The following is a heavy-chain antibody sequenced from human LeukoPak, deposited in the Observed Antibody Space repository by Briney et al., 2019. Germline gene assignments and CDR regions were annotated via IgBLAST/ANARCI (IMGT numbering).Heavy chain of an antibody. CDR2: INPNSGGT. Sequence: ASVKVSCKASGYTFTGYYMHWVRQAPGQGLEWMGWINPNSGGTNYAQKFQGRVTMTRDTSISTAYMELSRLRSDDTAVYYCARASYDSSGYYPDYWGQGTLVTVSS. J-gene: IGHJ4*02. V-gene: IGHV1-2*02. CDR3: ARASYDSSGYYPDY. D-gene: IGHD3-22*01. CDR1: GYTFTGYY.